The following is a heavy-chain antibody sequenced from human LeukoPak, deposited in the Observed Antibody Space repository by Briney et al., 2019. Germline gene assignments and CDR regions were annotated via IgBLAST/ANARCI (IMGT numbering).Heavy chain of an antibody. J-gene: IGHJ4*02. D-gene: IGHD6-19*01. V-gene: IGHV1-2*04. CDR3: ARASQWLVRGVDY. CDR2: INPNSGGT. Sequence: ASVKVSCKASGNTFTGYYMHWVRQAPGQGLEWMGWINPNSGGTNYAQKFQGWVTMTRDTSISTAYMELSRLRSDDTAVYYCARASQWLVRGVDYWGQGTLVTVSS. CDR1: GNTFTGYY.